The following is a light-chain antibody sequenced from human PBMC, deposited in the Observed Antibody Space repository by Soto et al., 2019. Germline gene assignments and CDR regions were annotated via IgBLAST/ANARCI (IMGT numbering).Light chain of an antibody. V-gene: IGLV1-44*01. CDR1: SSNIGSNP. CDR3: AAWDDSLNAWV. J-gene: IGLJ3*02. CDR2: DNI. Sequence: QSVLTQPPSASGTPGQRVTISCSGSSSNIGSNPVNWYQQLPGTAPKLTIYDNIDRPSGVPDRFSGSKSGTAASLAISGLQPEDEADYYCAAWDDSLNAWVLGGGTQLTVL.